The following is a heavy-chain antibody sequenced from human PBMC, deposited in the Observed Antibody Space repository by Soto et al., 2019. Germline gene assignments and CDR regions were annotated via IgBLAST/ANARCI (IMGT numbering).Heavy chain of an antibody. Sequence: QVQLVQSGAEVKKPGSSVKVSCKASGGTFSSYAISWVRQAPGQGLEWMGGIIPIFGTANYAQKFQGRVTITADESTSTAYMELSSLRSEYTAVYYCARDKDGDTAMVYGYDAFDIWGQGTMVTVSS. V-gene: IGHV1-69*01. CDR1: GGTFSSYA. J-gene: IGHJ3*02. D-gene: IGHD5-18*01. CDR2: IIPIFGTA. CDR3: ARDKDGDTAMVYGYDAFDI.